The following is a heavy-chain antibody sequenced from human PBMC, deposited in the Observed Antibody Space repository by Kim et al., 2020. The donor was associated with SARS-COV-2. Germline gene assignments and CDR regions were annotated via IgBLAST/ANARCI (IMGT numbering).Heavy chain of an antibody. Sequence: GGSLRLSCAASGFTFSDYYMSWIRQAPGKGLEWVSYISSSGSTIYYADSVKGRFTISRDNAKNSLYLQMNSLRAEDTAVYYCARDPSRVWAAAGKDLNWFDPWGQGTLVTVSS. CDR1: GFTFSDYY. CDR2: ISSSGSTI. V-gene: IGHV3-11*01. J-gene: IGHJ5*02. D-gene: IGHD6-13*01. CDR3: ARDPSRVWAAAGKDLNWFDP.